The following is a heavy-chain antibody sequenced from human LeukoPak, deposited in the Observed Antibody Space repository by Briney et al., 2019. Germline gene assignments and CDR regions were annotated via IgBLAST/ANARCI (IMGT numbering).Heavy chain of an antibody. CDR3: ARGGRYDSSGYYDWYFDL. CDR1: GGSISSYY. CDR2: IYYSGST. Sequence: SQTLSLTCTVSGGSISSYYWSWIRQPPGKGLEWIGYIYYSGSTRYNPSLKSRLVISVDMSRNRFSLKLNSVTTADTAIYYCARGGRYDSSGYYDWYFDLWGRGTLVAVSS. V-gene: IGHV4-59*01. J-gene: IGHJ2*01. D-gene: IGHD3-22*01.